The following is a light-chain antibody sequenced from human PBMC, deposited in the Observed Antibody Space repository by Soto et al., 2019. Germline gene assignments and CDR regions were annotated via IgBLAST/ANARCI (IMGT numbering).Light chain of an antibody. CDR3: QQYDNIPLT. J-gene: IGKJ4*01. Sequence: DLQMTQSPSSLSASVGDRVTITCQASQDISDYLNWYQQKPGAAPKLLIYDASTLQAGVPSRFSGSGSGTEFTFTISSLQPEDFATYYCQQYDNIPLTFGGGTKVEIK. CDR1: QDISDY. V-gene: IGKV1-33*01. CDR2: DAS.